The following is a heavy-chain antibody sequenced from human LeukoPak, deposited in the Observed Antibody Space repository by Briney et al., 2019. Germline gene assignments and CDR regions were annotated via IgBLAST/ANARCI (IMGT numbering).Heavy chain of an antibody. D-gene: IGHD3-22*01. CDR1: GGSISSYY. Sequence: SETLSLTCSVSGGSISSYYWSWIRQPAGKGLEWIGNIYYSGSTSYNPSLKSRVTISVDTSKNQFSLKLSSVTAADTAVYYCASLYYESSGYDRTFDHWGQGTLVTVSS. CDR3: ASLYYESSGYDRTFDH. CDR2: IYYSGST. V-gene: IGHV4-59*06. J-gene: IGHJ4*02.